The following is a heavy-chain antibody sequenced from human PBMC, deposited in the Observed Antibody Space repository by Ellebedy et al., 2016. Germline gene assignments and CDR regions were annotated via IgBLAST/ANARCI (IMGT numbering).Heavy chain of an antibody. Sequence: GSLRLSXAVYGESFSGYFWSWIRQTPGKGLEWIGEVDHSGSLNCNPSLGSRVTISVDTSKSQFSLKMNSVTAADTAVYYCAREAPTILWFGELFLDYWGQGTLVTVSS. J-gene: IGHJ4*02. V-gene: IGHV4-34*01. CDR1: GESFSGYF. CDR2: VDHSGSL. CDR3: AREAPTILWFGELFLDY. D-gene: IGHD3-10*01.